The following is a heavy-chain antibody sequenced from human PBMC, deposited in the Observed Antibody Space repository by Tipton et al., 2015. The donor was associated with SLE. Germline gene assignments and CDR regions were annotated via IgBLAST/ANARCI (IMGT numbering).Heavy chain of an antibody. CDR1: GFTFTTYW. V-gene: IGHV3-33*08. Sequence: SLRLSCAASGFTFTTYWMSWVRQAPGKGLEWMAVIWYDGTNKYYADSVKGRFTISRDNSKNTLYLQMNSLRAEDTAVYYCASRSAVYWYFDLWGRGTLVTVSS. D-gene: IGHD6-19*01. CDR3: ASRSAVYWYFDL. J-gene: IGHJ2*01. CDR2: IWYDGTNK.